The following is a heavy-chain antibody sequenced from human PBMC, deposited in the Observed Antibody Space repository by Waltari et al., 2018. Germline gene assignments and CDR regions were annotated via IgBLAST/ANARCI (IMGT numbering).Heavy chain of an antibody. CDR3: AREDGFTPGEYFQH. CDR2: ISYEGSNK. V-gene: IGHV3-30-3*01. Sequence: QVQLVESGGGVVQPGRSLRLSCAASGFTFSSYAMHWVRQAPGKGLEWGAVISYEGSNKYYADSVKGRFTISRDNSKNTLYLQMNSLRAEDTAVYYCAREDGFTPGEYFQHWGQGTLVTVSS. D-gene: IGHD2-15*01. J-gene: IGHJ1*01. CDR1: GFTFSSYA.